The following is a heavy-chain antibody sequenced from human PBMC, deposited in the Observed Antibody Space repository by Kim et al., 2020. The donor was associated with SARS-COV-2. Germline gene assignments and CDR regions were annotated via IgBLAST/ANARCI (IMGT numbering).Heavy chain of an antibody. J-gene: IGHJ6*02. D-gene: IGHD6-13*01. Sequence: GGSLRLSCAASGFTFSSYGMHWVRQAPGKGLEWVAVISYDGSNKYYADSVKGRFTISRDNSKNTLYLQMNSLRAEDTAVYYCAKDTAAGRHYYYYGMDVWGQGTTVTVSS. CDR3: AKDTAAGRHYYYYGMDV. CDR1: GFTFSSYG. CDR2: ISYDGSNK. V-gene: IGHV3-30*18.